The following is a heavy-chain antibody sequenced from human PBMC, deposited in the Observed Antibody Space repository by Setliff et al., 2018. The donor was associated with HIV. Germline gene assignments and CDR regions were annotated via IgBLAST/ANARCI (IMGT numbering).Heavy chain of an antibody. V-gene: IGHV4-34*12. CDR2: IIHSGST. CDR1: GGSFSGYY. D-gene: IGHD3-10*01. Sequence: LETLSLTCAVYGGSFSGYYWSWIRRPPGKGLEWIGEIIHSGSTNYNPSLKSRVTISLDTPKNQFSLKLNSGIAADTAVYYCARNRVPSSLWGQGTLVTVSS. CDR3: ARNRVPSSL. J-gene: IGHJ4*02.